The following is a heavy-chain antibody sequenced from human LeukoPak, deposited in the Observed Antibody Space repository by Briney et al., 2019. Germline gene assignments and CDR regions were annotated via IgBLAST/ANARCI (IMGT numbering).Heavy chain of an antibody. CDR3: ARDLQQWLANTDY. CDR1: GYTFTGHY. V-gene: IGHV1-2*02. J-gene: IGHJ4*02. CDR2: INPNSGGT. Sequence: ASVKVSCKASGYTFTGHYMHWVRQAPGQGLEWMGWINPNSGGTNYAQKFQGRVTMTRDTSISTAYMELSRLRSDDTAVYYCARDLQQWLANTDYWGQGTLVTVSS. D-gene: IGHD6-19*01.